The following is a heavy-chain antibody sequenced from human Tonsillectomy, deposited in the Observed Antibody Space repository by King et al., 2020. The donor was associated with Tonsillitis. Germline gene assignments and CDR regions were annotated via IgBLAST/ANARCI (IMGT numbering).Heavy chain of an antibody. V-gene: IGHV3-15*01. CDR1: GFTFSNAW. CDR2: IKSKTDGGTT. D-gene: IGHD6-13*01. J-gene: IGHJ4*02. Sequence: VQLVESGGGLVKPGGSLRLSCAASGFTFSNAWMSWVRQAPGKGLEWVGRIKSKTDGGTTDYAAPVKGRFTISRDDSKNTLYLQMNSRKTEDTAVYYCTSQHLWQQLEPGTYYFDYWGQGTLVTVSS. CDR3: TSQHLWQQLEPGTYYFDY.